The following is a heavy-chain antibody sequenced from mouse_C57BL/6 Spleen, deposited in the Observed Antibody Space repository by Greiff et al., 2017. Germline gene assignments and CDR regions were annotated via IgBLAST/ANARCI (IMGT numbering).Heavy chain of an antibody. D-gene: IGHD1-1*01. Sequence: QVQLQQSGAELARPGASVKLSCKASGYTFTSYGISWVKQRTGQGLEWIGEIYPRSGNTYYNEKFKGKATLTADKSSSTAYMELRSLTSEDSAVYFCARIGLLLRSDYCDYWRQGTTLTVSS. CDR3: ARIGLLLRSDYCDY. CDR2: IYPRSGNT. V-gene: IGHV1-81*01. CDR1: GYTFTSYG. J-gene: IGHJ2*01.